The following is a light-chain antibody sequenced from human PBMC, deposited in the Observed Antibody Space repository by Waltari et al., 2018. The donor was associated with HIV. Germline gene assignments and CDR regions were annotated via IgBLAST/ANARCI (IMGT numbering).Light chain of an antibody. V-gene: IGLV2-14*01. CDR2: DVS. CDR3: SSYTSSSTLYV. J-gene: IGLJ1*01. Sequence: QSALTQPASVSGSPGQSLTISCPGTSRDVGGYNSVSWYQQHPGKAPKPMIYDVSNRPSGVSNRFSGSKSGNTASLTISGLQAEDEADYYCSSYTSSSTLYVFGTGTKVTVL. CDR1: SRDVGGYNS.